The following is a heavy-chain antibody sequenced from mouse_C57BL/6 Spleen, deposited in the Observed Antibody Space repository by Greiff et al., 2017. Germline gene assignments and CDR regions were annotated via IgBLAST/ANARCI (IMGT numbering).Heavy chain of an antibody. J-gene: IGHJ2*01. Sequence: EVKLVESGGGLVKPGGSLKLSCAASGFTFSDYGMHWVRQAPEKGLEWVAYISSGSSTIYYADTVKGRFTISRDNAKNTLFLQMTSLRSEDTAMYYCARRFSYDDVSYYFDYWGQGTTLTVSS. CDR3: ARRFSYDDVSYYFDY. D-gene: IGHD2-12*01. CDR2: ISSGSSTI. CDR1: GFTFSDYG. V-gene: IGHV5-17*01.